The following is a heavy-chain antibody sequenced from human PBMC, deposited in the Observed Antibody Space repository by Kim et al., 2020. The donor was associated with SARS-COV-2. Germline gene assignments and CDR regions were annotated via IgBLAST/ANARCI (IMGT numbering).Heavy chain of an antibody. CDR3: AKDGFYGNYEGNWFDP. CDR2: ISGSGGRT. D-gene: IGHD4-4*01. CDR1: GFTFSSYA. V-gene: IGHV3-23*01. J-gene: IGHJ5*02. Sequence: GGSLRLSCAASGFTFSSYAMSWVRQAPGKGLEWVSSISGSGGRTYYADSVKGRFTISRDNSKNTLYLQMNSLRAEDTAVYYCAKDGFYGNYEGNWFDPWGQRTLVTVSS.